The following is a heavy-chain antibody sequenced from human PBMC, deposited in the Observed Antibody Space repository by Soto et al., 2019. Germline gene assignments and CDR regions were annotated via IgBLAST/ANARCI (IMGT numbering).Heavy chain of an antibody. CDR3: ARPPTYDYGDYGGDY. CDR2: INAGNGNT. D-gene: IGHD4-17*01. J-gene: IGHJ4*02. Sequence: GASVKVSCKASGYTFTSYAMHWVRQAPGQRLEWMGWINAGNGNTKYSQKFQGGVTITRDTSASTAYMELSSLRSEDTAAYYCARPPTYDYGDYGGDYWGQGTLDTVSS. V-gene: IGHV1-3*01. CDR1: GYTFTSYA.